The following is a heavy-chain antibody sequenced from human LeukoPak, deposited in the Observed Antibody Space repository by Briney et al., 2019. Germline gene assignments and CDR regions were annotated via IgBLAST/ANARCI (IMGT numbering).Heavy chain of an antibody. D-gene: IGHD3-22*01. V-gene: IGHV4-34*01. CDR3: ARSPSERYYESSGYYYFDY. J-gene: IGHJ4*02. CDR2: INYSGRT. CDR1: GGSFSGYY. Sequence: PSETLSLTCAVYGGSFSGYYWTWIRQPPGKGPEWIGEINYSGRTNYNPSLKSRVTISVDTSRNQFSLKVSSVTAADTAVYYCARSPSERYYESSGYYYFDYWGQGTLVTVSS.